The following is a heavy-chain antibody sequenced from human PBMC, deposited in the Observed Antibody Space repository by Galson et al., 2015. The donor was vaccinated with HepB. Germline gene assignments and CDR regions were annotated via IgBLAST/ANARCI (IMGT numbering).Heavy chain of an antibody. CDR1: GFTFSSYS. CDR2: ISSSSSYI. Sequence: SLRLSCAASGFTFSSYSMNWVRQAPGKGLEWVSSISSSSSYIYYADSVKGRFTISRDNAKNSLYLQMNSLRAEDTAVYYCARDNEGPLWFGELLGSLQYYYYDYGMDVWGQGTTGTVSS. D-gene: IGHD3-10*01. J-gene: IGHJ6*02. V-gene: IGHV3-21*01. CDR3: ARDNEGPLWFGELLGSLQYYYYDYGMDV.